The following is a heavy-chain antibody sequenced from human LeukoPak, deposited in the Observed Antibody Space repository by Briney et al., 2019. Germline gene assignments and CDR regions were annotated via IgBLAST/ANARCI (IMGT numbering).Heavy chain of an antibody. V-gene: IGHV3-23*01. D-gene: IGHD1-26*01. CDR2: ISGSGGST. Sequence: GGSLRLSCAASGFTFSSYAMNWVRQAPGKGLEWVSTISGSGGSTYYADSVKGRFTISRDNSKNTLHLQMNSLRAEDTAVYYCAKAKYSGSSPFDYWGQGTLVTVSS. CDR3: AKAKYSGSSPFDY. J-gene: IGHJ4*02. CDR1: GFTFSSYA.